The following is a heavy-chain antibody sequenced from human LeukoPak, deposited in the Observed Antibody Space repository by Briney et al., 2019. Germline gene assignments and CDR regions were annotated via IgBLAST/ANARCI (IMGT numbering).Heavy chain of an antibody. J-gene: IGHJ3*02. Sequence: SETLSLTCTVSGGSISRSSYYWGWIRQPPGKGLEWIGSMYYSGSTYYNPSLKSRVIISVDTSKNQFSLKLSSVTAADTAVYYCARASLNIVVVPGAFDIWGQGTMVTVSS. CDR3: ARASLNIVVVPGAFDI. V-gene: IGHV4-39*07. CDR1: GGSISRSSYY. CDR2: MYYSGST. D-gene: IGHD2-2*01.